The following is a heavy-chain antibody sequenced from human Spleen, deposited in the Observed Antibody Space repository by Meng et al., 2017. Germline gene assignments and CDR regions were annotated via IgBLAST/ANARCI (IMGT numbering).Heavy chain of an antibody. CDR2: IDPKSGDT. CDR1: GGIFSNYV. J-gene: IGHJ4*02. Sequence: ASVKVSCKALGGIFSNYVIGWVRRAPGQGLEWMGRIDPKSGDTHYAQRFQGRVTMTGDTSISTAYMELSGLRSDDTAMYYCARDEDISPAGKLFGDYWGQGTLVTVSS. D-gene: IGHD6-13*01. V-gene: IGHV1-2*06. CDR3: ARDEDISPAGKLFGDY.